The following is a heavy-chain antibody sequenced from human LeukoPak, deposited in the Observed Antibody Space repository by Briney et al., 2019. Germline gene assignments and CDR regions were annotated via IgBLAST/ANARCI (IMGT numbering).Heavy chain of an antibody. J-gene: IGHJ5*02. V-gene: IGHV3-33*01. Sequence: GGSLRLSCAASGFTFSSYGMHWVRQAPGKGLEWVAVIWYDGSNKYYADSVKGRFTISRDNSKNTLYLQMNSLRAEDTAVYYCASTSRYYYGSGPWEDWFDPWGQGTLVTVSS. CDR2: IWYDGSNK. D-gene: IGHD3-10*01. CDR3: ASTSRYYYGSGPWEDWFDP. CDR1: GFTFSSYG.